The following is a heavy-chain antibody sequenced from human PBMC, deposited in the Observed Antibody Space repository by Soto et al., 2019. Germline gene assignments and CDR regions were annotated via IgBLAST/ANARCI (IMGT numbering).Heavy chain of an antibody. Sequence: EVQLVESGGGLVKPGGSLRLSCAASGFTFSDYDMTWVRQAPGKGLEWVSSITSNSIYKYSADSLKGRLTISRDNAKNTLFLQINSLRAEDTAVYYCARDLSGGNYYYHGLDVWGQGTTVTVSS. CDR1: GFTFSDYD. CDR2: ITSNSIYK. D-gene: IGHD1-26*01. V-gene: IGHV3-21*01. CDR3: ARDLSGGNYYYHGLDV. J-gene: IGHJ6*02.